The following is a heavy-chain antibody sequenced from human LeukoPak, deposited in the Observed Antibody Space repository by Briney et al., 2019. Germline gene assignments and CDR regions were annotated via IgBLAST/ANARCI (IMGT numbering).Heavy chain of an antibody. D-gene: IGHD3-16*01. CDR3: GRGPGWDWGVAGTPLNWFDP. Sequence: GGSLRLSCAASGFTFSVYYMNWIRQAPGKGLEWVSYISSNGNTIYEADSVKGRFTISRDNAKNSLYLQMNSLRAEDTAVYYCGRGPGWDWGVAGTPLNWFDPWGQGTLVGVSS. CDR1: GFTFSVYY. J-gene: IGHJ5*02. V-gene: IGHV3-11*01. CDR2: ISSNGNTI.